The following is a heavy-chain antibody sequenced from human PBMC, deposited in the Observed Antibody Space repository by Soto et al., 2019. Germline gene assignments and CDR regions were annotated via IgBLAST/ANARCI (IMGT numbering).Heavy chain of an antibody. D-gene: IGHD3-9*01. V-gene: IGHV3-74*01. Sequence: LVQSGGGSVQPGGSLRLSCVGSGFTFRPYWMHWVRQRPGRGLEWVSLINHDGTTTIYADPVRGRFSISRDNDRSTVYLEMNIVTAEDTAVYYCVREVCVFDGCFSRGWFDPWGQGTLVTVSS. CDR2: INHDGTTT. CDR1: GFTFRPYW. J-gene: IGHJ5*02. CDR3: VREVCVFDGCFSRGWFDP.